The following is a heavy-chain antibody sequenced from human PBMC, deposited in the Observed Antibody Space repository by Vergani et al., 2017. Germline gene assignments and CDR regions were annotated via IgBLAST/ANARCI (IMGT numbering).Heavy chain of an antibody. J-gene: IGHJ4*02. CDR2: ISYDGSNK. Sequence: QVQLVESGGGVVQPGRSLRLSCAASGFTFSSYGMHWVRQAPGKGLEWVAVISYDGSNKYYADSVKGRFTISRDNSKNTLYLQMNSLRAEDTAVYYCAKDSTLSSSWPEPLDYWGQGTLVTVSS. V-gene: IGHV3-30*18. CDR3: AKDSTLSSSWPEPLDY. D-gene: IGHD6-13*01. CDR1: GFTFSSYG.